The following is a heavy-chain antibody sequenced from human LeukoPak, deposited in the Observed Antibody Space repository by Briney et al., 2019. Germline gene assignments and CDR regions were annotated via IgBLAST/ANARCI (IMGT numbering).Heavy chain of an antibody. Sequence: ASVKVSCKASGYTFTSYDIDLVRQTTGQGLEWMGWMNPNSGNTGYAQKFQGRVTMTRNTSISTAYMELSSLRSEDTAVYYCARGPSYDRSGYYVGIDYWGQGTLVTVSS. CDR2: MNPNSGNT. D-gene: IGHD3-22*01. J-gene: IGHJ4*02. CDR1: GYTFTSYD. CDR3: ARGPSYDRSGYYVGIDY. V-gene: IGHV1-8*01.